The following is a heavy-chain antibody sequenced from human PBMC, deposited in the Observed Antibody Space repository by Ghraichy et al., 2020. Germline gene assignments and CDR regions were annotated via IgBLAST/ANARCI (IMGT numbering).Heavy chain of an antibody. CDR2: ISSSSSTI. CDR1: GFTFSRYS. D-gene: IGHD1/OR15-1a*01. V-gene: IGHV3-48*02. CDR3: ARSGPGEQYYYYMDV. J-gene: IGHJ6*03. Sequence: GGSLRLSCAASGFTFSRYSMKWVRQAPGKGLEWVSYISSSSSTIYYADSVKGRFTISRDNAMNSLYLQMNSLRDEDTAVYYCARSGPGEQYYYYMDVWGKGTTVTVSS.